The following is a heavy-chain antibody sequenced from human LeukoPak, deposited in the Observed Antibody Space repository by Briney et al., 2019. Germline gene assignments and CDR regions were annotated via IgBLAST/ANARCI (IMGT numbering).Heavy chain of an antibody. D-gene: IGHD6-6*01. CDR2: INHSGST. Sequence: SETLSLTCGVYGGSFSGYYWSWIRQPPGKGLEWIGEINHSGSTNYNPSLKSRVTISVDTSKNQFSLKLSSVTAADTAVYYCARGPAPYSSSSVRYFDLWGRGTLVTVSS. J-gene: IGHJ2*01. CDR3: ARGPAPYSSSSVRYFDL. V-gene: IGHV4-34*01. CDR1: GGSFSGYY.